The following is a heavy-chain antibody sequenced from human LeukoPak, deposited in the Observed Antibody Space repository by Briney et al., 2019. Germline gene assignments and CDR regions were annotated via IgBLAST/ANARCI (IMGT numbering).Heavy chain of an antibody. V-gene: IGHV3-7*01. CDR3: ARDIRFDDSSGYLYYYYGMDV. CDR2: IKQDGSEK. J-gene: IGHJ6*02. Sequence: PGGSLRLSCAASGFTFSSYWMSWVRQAPGKGLEWVANIKQDGSEKYYVDSVKGRFTISRDNAKNSLYLQMNSLRAEDTAVYYCARDIRFDDSSGYLYYYYGMDVWGQGTTVTVSS. D-gene: IGHD3-22*01. CDR1: GFTFSSYW.